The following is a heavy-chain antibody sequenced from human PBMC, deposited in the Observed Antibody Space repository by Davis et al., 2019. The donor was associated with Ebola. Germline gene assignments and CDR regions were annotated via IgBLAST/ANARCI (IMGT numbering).Heavy chain of an antibody. CDR2: ISGSGGST. Sequence: PGGSLRLSCAASGFTFSSYAMSWVRQAPGKGLEWVSAISGSGGSTYYADSVKGRFTISRDNSKNTLYLQMNSLRAEDTAVYYCAKGPGNYDSSGYLGIDWYFDLWGRGTLVTVSS. J-gene: IGHJ2*01. D-gene: IGHD3-22*01. CDR3: AKGPGNYDSSGYLGIDWYFDL. V-gene: IGHV3-23*01. CDR1: GFTFSSYA.